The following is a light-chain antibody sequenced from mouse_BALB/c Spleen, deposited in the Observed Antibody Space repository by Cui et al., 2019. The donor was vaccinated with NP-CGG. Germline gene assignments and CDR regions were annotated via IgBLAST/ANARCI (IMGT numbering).Light chain of an antibody. V-gene: IGLV1*01. CDR3: ALWYSNHWV. CDR2: GTK. CDR1: TGAVTTSNY. J-gene: IGLJ1*01. Sequence: QAVVTQESALTTSPGETITLTCRSSTGAVTTSNYANWVQEKSGHLFTGLIGGTKNRAPGVPARFSGSLIGDKAALTITGAQTEDEAIYFCALWYSNHWVFGGGTKLTVL.